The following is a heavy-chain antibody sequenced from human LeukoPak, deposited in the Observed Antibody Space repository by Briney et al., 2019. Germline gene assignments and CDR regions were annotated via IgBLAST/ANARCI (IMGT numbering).Heavy chain of an antibody. CDR1: GYTFTSYG. V-gene: IGHV1-8*01. Sequence: ASVKVSCKASGYTFTSYGISWVRQATGQGLEWMGWMNANSGNTGYAQKFQGRVTMTRDTSISTAYMEMSSLRSEHTAVYSCARGTKVHPVYGSGSYGAFDIWGQGTMVTVSS. J-gene: IGHJ3*02. CDR2: MNANSGNT. D-gene: IGHD3-10*01. CDR3: ARGTKVHPVYGSGSYGAFDI.